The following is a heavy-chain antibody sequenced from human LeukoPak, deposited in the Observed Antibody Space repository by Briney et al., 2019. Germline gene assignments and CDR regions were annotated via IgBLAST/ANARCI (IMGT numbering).Heavy chain of an antibody. J-gene: IGHJ6*02. CDR3: XXXXYSXYGSGRPPFMDV. V-gene: IGHV3-23*01. CDR2: ISNTGSDT. D-gene: IGHD3-10*01. CDR1: GFTFSNYA. Sequence: GGSLRLSCAASGFTFSNYAMSWVRQAPGKGLEWVSTISNTGSDTYYADSVKGRFTISRDNSENTLYLQMNNLRAEDTAIHYXXXXXYSXYGSGRPPFMDVWGQGTTVAVSS.